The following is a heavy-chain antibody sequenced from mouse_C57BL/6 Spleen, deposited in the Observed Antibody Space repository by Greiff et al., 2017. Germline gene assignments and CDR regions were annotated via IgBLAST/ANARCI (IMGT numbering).Heavy chain of an antibody. CDR1: GFSLTSYG. CDR2: IWGDGST. Sequence: VQLQESGPGLVAPSQSLSITCTVSGFSLTSYGVRWVRQPPGKGLEWLGVIWGDGSTNYHSALISRLSISKDNSKSQVFLKLNSLQTDDTATYYWAITTVVYWYFDVWGTGTTVTVSS. J-gene: IGHJ1*03. CDR3: AITTVVYWYFDV. V-gene: IGHV2-3*01. D-gene: IGHD1-1*01.